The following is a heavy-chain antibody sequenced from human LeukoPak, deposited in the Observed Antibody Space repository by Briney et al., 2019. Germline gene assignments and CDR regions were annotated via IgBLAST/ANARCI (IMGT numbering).Heavy chain of an antibody. CDR1: GGSISSYY. D-gene: IGHD6-6*01. CDR3: ARHGGYSSSPKK. V-gene: IGHV4-59*08. CDR2: IYYSGST. J-gene: IGHJ4*02. Sequence: PSETLSLTCTVSGGSISSYYWSWIRQPPGKGLDWIGYIYYSGSTNYNPSLKSRVTISVDTSKNQLSLKLSSVTAADTAVYYCARHGGYSSSPKKWGQGTLVTVSS.